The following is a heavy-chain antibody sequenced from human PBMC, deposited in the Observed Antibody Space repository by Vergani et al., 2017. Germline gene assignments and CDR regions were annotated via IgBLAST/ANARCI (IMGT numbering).Heavy chain of an antibody. D-gene: IGHD3-22*01. Sequence: QVQLVQSGAEVKKPGSSVKVSCKASGGTFSSYAISWVRQAPGQGLEWMGRIISILGIANYAQKFQGRVTITADKSTSTAYMELSSLRSEDTAVYYCARTYYYDSSGTGDYCDYWGQGTLVTVSS. V-gene: IGHV1-69*04. J-gene: IGHJ4*02. CDR3: ARTYYYDSSGTGDYCDY. CDR1: GGTFSSYA. CDR2: IISILGIA.